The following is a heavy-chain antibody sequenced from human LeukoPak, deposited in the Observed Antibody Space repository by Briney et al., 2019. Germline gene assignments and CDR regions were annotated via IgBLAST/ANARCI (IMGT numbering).Heavy chain of an antibody. CDR3: ARHWRDGDSRSLDY. D-gene: IGHD4-17*01. V-gene: IGHV5-51*01. Sequence: GESLKISCKGSGYSFTSHWIGWARQMPGKGLEWMGIISGDKSDTRYSPSFQGQVTISADKSISTTYLQWSSLKASDTAIYYCARHWRDGDSRSLDYWGQGTLVTVSS. J-gene: IGHJ4*02. CDR2: ISGDKSDT. CDR1: GYSFTSHW.